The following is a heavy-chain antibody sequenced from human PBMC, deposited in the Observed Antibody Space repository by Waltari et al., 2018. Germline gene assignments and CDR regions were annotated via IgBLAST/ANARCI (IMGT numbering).Heavy chain of an antibody. D-gene: IGHD3-9*01. CDR1: GRTFSSYA. J-gene: IGHJ6*02. Sequence: QVQLVQSGAEVKKPGSSVKVSCKASGRTFSSYAIRWVRQAPGQGLEWMGWISPIFGTSNYAQKFQGRVTITADESTSTAYMELSSLRSEDTAVYYCARASTGLYYYYGMDVWGQGTTVTVSS. V-gene: IGHV1-69*01. CDR2: ISPIFGTS. CDR3: ARASTGLYYYYGMDV.